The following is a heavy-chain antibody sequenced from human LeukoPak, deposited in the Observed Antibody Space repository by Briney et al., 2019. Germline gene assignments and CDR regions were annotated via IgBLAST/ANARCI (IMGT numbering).Heavy chain of an antibody. V-gene: IGHV1-69*05. J-gene: IGHJ4*02. D-gene: IGHD3-22*01. CDR1: GGTFSSYA. CDR2: IIPIFGTA. CDR3: ARENSLTYYYDSSGYPDY. Sequence: ASVKVSCKASGGTFSSYAISWVRQAPGQGLEWMGGIIPIFGTANYAQKFQGRVTITTDESTSTAYMELSSLRSEDTAVYYCARENSLTYYYDSSGYPDYWGQGTLVTVSS.